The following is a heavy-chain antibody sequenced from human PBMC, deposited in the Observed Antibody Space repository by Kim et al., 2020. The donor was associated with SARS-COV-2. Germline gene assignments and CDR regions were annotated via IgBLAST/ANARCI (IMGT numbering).Heavy chain of an antibody. J-gene: IGHJ4*02. CDR3: ARAEATTVTTAFDY. Sequence: SETLSLTCTVSGGSISSGGYYWSWIRQHPGKGLEWIGYIYYSGSTYYNPSLKSRVTISVDTSKNQFSLKLSSVTAADTAVYYCARAEATTVTTAFDYWGQGTLVTVSS. CDR1: GGSISSGGYY. V-gene: IGHV4-31*03. CDR2: IYYSGST. D-gene: IGHD4-17*01.